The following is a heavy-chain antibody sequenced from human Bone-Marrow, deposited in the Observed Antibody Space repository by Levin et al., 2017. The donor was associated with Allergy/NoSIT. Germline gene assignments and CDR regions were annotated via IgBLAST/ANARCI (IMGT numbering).Heavy chain of an antibody. J-gene: IGHJ3*02. V-gene: IGHV3-7*01. D-gene: IGHD2-15*01. CDR2: INQDGSAK. CDR1: GFTFSNYW. CDR3: ARDRGWDTFDM. Sequence: GESLKISCAVSGFTFSNYWMRWVRQAPGKGLEWVAKINQDGSAKYYVDSVRGRFTISRDNAKNSLYLQMNSLSAEDTAVYYCARDRGWDTFDMWGRGTMVTVSS.